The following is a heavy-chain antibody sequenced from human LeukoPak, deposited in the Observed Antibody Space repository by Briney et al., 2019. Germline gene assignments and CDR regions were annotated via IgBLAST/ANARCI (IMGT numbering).Heavy chain of an antibody. CDR1: GGSVSSGSYY. D-gene: IGHD3-22*01. Sequence: SETLSLTCTVSGGSVSSGSYYWSWIRQPPGKGLEWIVYIYYSGSTNYNPSLKSRVTISVDTSKNQFSLKLSSVTAADTAVYYCARDQIYYYDSSGYFGYYYYGMDVWGQGTTVTVSS. CDR2: IYYSGST. J-gene: IGHJ6*02. CDR3: ARDQIYYYDSSGYFGYYYYGMDV. V-gene: IGHV4-61*01.